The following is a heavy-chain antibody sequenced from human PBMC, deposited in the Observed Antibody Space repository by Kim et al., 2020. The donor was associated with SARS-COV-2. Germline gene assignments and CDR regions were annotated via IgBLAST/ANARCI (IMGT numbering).Heavy chain of an antibody. J-gene: IGHJ4*02. Sequence: SVKVSCKASGGTFSSYAISWVRQAPGQGLEWMGGIIPIFGTANYAQKFQGRVTITADESTSTAYMELSSLRSEDTAVYYCARLLMGFGELLPYYFDYWGQGTLVTVSS. D-gene: IGHD3-10*01. CDR1: GGTFSSYA. CDR3: ARLLMGFGELLPYYFDY. V-gene: IGHV1-69*13. CDR2: IIPIFGTA.